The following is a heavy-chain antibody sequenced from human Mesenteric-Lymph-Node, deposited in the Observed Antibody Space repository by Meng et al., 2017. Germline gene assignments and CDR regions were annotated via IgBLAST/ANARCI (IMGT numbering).Heavy chain of an antibody. CDR1: VGSISSGAYY. J-gene: IGHJ4*02. Sequence: QVQLLESGPGLVKPSQTLSLTCTVPVGSISSGAYYWTWIRQHLGKGLEWIGYIYYTGSTYYNPSLKSQVTISGDTSKNQFSLKLSSVTAADTAVYYCATWIQLGAFDYWGQGTLVTVSS. D-gene: IGHD1-1*01. CDR2: IYYTGST. CDR3: ATWIQLGAFDY. V-gene: IGHV4-31*01.